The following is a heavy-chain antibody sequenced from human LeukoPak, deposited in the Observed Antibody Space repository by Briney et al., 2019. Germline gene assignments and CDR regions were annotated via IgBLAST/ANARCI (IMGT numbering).Heavy chain of an antibody. Sequence: PGGSLRLSCAASGFTFSTYWMHWVREGPGKGLGWVSRINTDGSSTSYADSVKGRFTISRDNAENTLYLQMNSLRAEDTAVYYCARAPSGYFDYWGQGTLVTVSS. CDR3: ARAPSGYFDY. J-gene: IGHJ4*02. V-gene: IGHV3-74*01. D-gene: IGHD1-26*01. CDR2: INTDGSST. CDR1: GFTFSTYW.